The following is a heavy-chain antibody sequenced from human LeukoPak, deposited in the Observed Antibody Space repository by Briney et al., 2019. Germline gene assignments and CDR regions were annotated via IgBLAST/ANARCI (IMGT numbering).Heavy chain of an antibody. Sequence: GGSLRLSCAASGFTFNNYAMNWVRQAPGKGLQWVSTISGPGGTTYYADSVKGRFTMSRDNSRNTLYLQMNSLRAEDTAVYYCAKGNMVRALFIDYWGQGTQVTVSS. CDR1: GFTFNNYA. CDR2: ISGPGGTT. CDR3: AKGNMVRALFIDY. J-gene: IGHJ4*02. D-gene: IGHD3-10*01. V-gene: IGHV3-23*01.